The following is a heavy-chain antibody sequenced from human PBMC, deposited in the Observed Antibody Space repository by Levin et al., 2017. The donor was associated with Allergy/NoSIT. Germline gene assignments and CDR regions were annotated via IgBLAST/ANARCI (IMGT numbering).Heavy chain of an antibody. V-gene: IGHV4-59*01. D-gene: IGHD2-2*01. CDR2: IYYSGST. CDR1: GGSISRYY. CDR3: ATQLLGERHFQH. J-gene: IGHJ1*01. Sequence: NASETLSLTCTVSGGSISRYYWSWIRQPPGKGLEWIGYIYYSGSTNYNPSLKSRVTISVDTSKNQFSLKLSSVTAADTAVYYCATQLLGERHFQHWGQGTLVTVSS.